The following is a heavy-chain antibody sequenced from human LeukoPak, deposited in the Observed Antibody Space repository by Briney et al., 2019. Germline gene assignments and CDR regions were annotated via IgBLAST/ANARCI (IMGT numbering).Heavy chain of an antibody. V-gene: IGHV3-15*01. Sequence: GGSLRLSCAASGFTVSSNYMSWVRQAPGKGLEWVGRIKSKTDGGTTDYAAPVKGRFTISRDDSKNTLYLQMNSLKTEDTAVYYCTTDPAGVIFLEVHLYYYYMDVWGKGTTVTISS. CDR1: GFTVSSNY. CDR2: IKSKTDGGTT. CDR3: TTDPAGVIFLEVHLYYYYMDV. J-gene: IGHJ6*03. D-gene: IGHD3-10*01.